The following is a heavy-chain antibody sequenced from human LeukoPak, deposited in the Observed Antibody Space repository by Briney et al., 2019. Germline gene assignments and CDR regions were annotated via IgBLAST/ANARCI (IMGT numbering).Heavy chain of an antibody. CDR2: IYPGDSDT. J-gene: IGHJ4*02. Sequence: GESLKISCKGSGYSFTSYWIGWVRQMPGKGLEWMGIIYPGDSDTRYSPSFQGQVTISADKSISTAYLQWSSLKASDTAMHYCARHQGAAAGPGDFDYWGQGTLVTVSS. CDR1: GYSFTSYW. V-gene: IGHV5-51*01. CDR3: ARHQGAAAGPGDFDY. D-gene: IGHD6-13*01.